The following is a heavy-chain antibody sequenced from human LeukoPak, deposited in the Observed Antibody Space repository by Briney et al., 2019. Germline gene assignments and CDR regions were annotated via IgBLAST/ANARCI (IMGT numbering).Heavy chain of an antibody. CDR1: GGSISSYY. CDR2: IYYSGST. V-gene: IGHV4-59*01. J-gene: IGHJ4*02. CDR3: ARFAGSGWSNKFDY. Sequence: PSETLSLTCTVSGGSISSYYWSWIRQPPGKGLEWIGYIYYSGSTNYNPSLKSRVTISVDTSMNQFSLKLSSVTAADTAVYYCARFAGSGWSNKFDYWGQGTLVTVSS. D-gene: IGHD6-19*01.